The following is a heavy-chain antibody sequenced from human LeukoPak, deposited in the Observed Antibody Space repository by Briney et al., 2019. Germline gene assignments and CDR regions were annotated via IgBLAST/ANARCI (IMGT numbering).Heavy chain of an antibody. J-gene: IGHJ4*02. CDR2: INHSGST. CDR3: ARARGAVAIDY. CDR1: GGSFSGYY. Sequence: SETLSLTCAVYGGSFSGYYWSWIRQPLGKGLEWIGEINHSGSTNHNPSLKSRVTISVDTSKNQFSLKLSSVTAADTAVYYCARARGAVAIDYWGQGTLVTVSS. V-gene: IGHV4-34*01. D-gene: IGHD6-19*01.